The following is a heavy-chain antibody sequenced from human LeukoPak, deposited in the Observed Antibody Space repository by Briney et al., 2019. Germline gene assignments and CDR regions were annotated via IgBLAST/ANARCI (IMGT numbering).Heavy chain of an antibody. Sequence: SVKVSCKASGGTFSSYAISWVRQAPGQGLEWMGGIIPIFGTANYAQKFHGRVTITADESTSTAYMELSSLRSEDTAVYYCARGVIAAAGTRYYYYYYGMDVWGKGTTVTVSS. CDR1: GGTFSSYA. CDR3: ARGVIAAAGTRYYYYYYGMDV. J-gene: IGHJ6*04. CDR2: IIPIFGTA. D-gene: IGHD6-13*01. V-gene: IGHV1-69*13.